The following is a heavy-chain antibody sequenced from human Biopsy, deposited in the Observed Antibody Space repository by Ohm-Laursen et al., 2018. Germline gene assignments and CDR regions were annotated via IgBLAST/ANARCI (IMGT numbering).Heavy chain of an antibody. Sequence: SSVKVSCKASGGTFSSYSISWVRQAPGQGLEWMGGIIPIFGIINHAQKFQGRVTISADESTTTAYMELGSLRSEDTAVYFCARDRHTLHGDFENAFDIWGQGTMVTVSS. CDR3: ARDRHTLHGDFENAFDI. CDR1: GGTFSSYS. CDR2: IIPIFGII. J-gene: IGHJ3*02. V-gene: IGHV1-69*01.